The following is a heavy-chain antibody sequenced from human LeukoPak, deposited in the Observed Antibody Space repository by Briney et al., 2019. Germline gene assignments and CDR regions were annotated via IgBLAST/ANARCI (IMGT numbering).Heavy chain of an antibody. J-gene: IGHJ4*02. CDR1: GVSISGYY. D-gene: IGHD1-26*01. CDR3: ARHGTLGSTTYPLDY. Sequence: PSETLSLTCTVSGVSISGYYWSWIRQAPGKGLEWIGNIYYSGSTNYNPSLKSRVTISVDTSKNQFSLNLSSVTAADTAVYYCARHGTLGSTTYPLDYWGQGTLVTVSS. CDR2: IYYSGST. V-gene: IGHV4-59*08.